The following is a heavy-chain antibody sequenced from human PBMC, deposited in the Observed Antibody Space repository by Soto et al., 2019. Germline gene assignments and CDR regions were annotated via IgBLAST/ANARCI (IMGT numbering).Heavy chain of an antibody. D-gene: IGHD3-16*02. CDR3: ARAQAFYDKVWGSYRYYFDH. Sequence: SETLSLTCTVSGGSISSYYWGWIRQPPGKGLEWIGNIYYSGSTKYNPSLKSRVTISTDTSRNQISPRLSSVTAADTAVYYCARAQAFYDKVWGSYRYYFDHWGQGTLVTVSS. CDR2: IYYSGST. CDR1: GGSISSYY. V-gene: IGHV4-59*01. J-gene: IGHJ4*02.